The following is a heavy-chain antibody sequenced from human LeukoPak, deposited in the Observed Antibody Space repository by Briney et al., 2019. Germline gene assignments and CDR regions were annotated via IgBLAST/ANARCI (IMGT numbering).Heavy chain of an antibody. CDR1: GVSISSSSYY. CDR2: MYYSGST. J-gene: IGHJ5*02. CDR3: ARPKAYYYDSSGPGWFDP. V-gene: IGHV4-39*01. D-gene: IGHD3-22*01. Sequence: SETLSLTCTVYGVSISSSSYYWGRIRQPRGKGLEWIESMYYSGSTYDNPSLKSRVTISVDTSKNQFSLKLSSVTAADTAVYYCARPKAYYYDSSGPGWFDPWGQGTLVTVSS.